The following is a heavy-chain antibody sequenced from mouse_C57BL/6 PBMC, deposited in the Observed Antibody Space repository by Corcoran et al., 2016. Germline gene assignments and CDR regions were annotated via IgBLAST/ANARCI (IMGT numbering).Heavy chain of an antibody. V-gene: IGHV1-66*01. J-gene: IGHJ1*03. Sequence: QFQLQQSGPELVKPGASVKISCKASGSSFTSYYIHWVKQRPGQGLEWIGWIYPGSGNTKYNEKYKGKATLTADTSSSTAYMQLSSLTSEDSAVYYCARSNGTGYFDVWGTGTTVTVSS. CDR1: GSSFTSYY. CDR3: ARSNGTGYFDV. CDR2: IYPGSGNT. D-gene: IGHD4-1*01.